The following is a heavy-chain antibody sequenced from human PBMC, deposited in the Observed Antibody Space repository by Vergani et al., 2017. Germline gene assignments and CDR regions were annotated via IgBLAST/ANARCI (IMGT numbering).Heavy chain of an antibody. Sequence: QVQLVQSGAEVKKPGASVTVSCKASGYTFTSYYMHWVRQAPGQGLEWMGIINPSGGSTSYAQKFQGRVTMTRDTSTSTVYMELSSLRSEDTAVYYCARDLIAVAGTGGFDYWGQGTLVTVSS. CDR2: INPSGGST. CDR1: GYTFTSYY. J-gene: IGHJ4*02. V-gene: IGHV1-46*01. CDR3: ARDLIAVAGTGGFDY. D-gene: IGHD6-19*01.